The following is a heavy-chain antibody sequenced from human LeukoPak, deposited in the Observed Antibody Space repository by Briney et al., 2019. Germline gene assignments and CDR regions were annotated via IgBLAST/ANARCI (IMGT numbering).Heavy chain of an antibody. V-gene: IGHV3-7*01. D-gene: IGHD5-24*01. CDR1: AFTFSTYW. CDR3: ARDAEMALDY. J-gene: IGHJ4*02. Sequence: GSLRLSCAASAFTFSTYWMSWVRQDPGKGREWVANIKQDGSEKYYVDSVKGRFTISRDNAKNSLYLQMNSLRAEDTAVYYCARDAEMALDYWGQGTLVTVSS. CDR2: IKQDGSEK.